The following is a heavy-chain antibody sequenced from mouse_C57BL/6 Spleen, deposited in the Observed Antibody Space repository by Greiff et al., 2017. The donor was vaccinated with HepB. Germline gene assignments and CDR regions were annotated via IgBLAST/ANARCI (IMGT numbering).Heavy chain of an antibody. J-gene: IGHJ4*01. V-gene: IGHV3-6*01. CDR1: GYSITSGYY. D-gene: IGHD2-3*01. CDR3: ARGWLLYYAMDY. Sequence: DVQLQESGPGLVKPSQSLSLTCSVTGYSITSGYYWNWIRQFPGNKLEWMGYISYDGSNNYNPSLKNRISITRDTSKNQFFLKLNSVTTEDTATYYCARGWLLYYAMDYWGQGTSVTVSS. CDR2: ISYDGSN.